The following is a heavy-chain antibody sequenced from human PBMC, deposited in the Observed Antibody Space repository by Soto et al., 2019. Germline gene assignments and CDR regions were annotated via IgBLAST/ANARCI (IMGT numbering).Heavy chain of an antibody. CDR3: ASKVSGSTARPDLWYFDL. CDR2: ISGGGDAT. CDR1: GFPFSVYA. Sequence: EVQLLDSGGGLVQPGGSLRLSCAASGFPFSVYALTWVRQAPGKGLEWVSAISGGGDATFDADSVKGRFTISRDNSNNTLYLQLNTRRADDTAVYYCASKVSGSTARPDLWYFDLWGRGTIVTVSS. D-gene: IGHD3-10*01. J-gene: IGHJ2*01. V-gene: IGHV3-23*01.